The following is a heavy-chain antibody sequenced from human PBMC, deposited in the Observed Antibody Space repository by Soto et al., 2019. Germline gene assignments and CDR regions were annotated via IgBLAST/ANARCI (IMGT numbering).Heavy chain of an antibody. CDR3: AGGGEWELPGGGFDY. CDR2: IIPIFGTA. D-gene: IGHD1-26*01. CDR1: GGTFSSYA. V-gene: IGHV1-69*06. J-gene: IGHJ4*02. Sequence: QVQLVQSGAEVKKPGSSVKVSCKASGGTFSSYAISWVRQAPGQGLEWMGGIIPIFGTANYAQKFQGRVTITADKSTRPAYVARGSLGCGYPAVYCWAGGGEWELPGGGFDYWGQGTLVTVSS.